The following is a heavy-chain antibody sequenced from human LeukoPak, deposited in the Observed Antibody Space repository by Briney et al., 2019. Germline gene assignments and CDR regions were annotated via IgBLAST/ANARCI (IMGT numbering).Heavy chain of an antibody. J-gene: IGHJ4*02. Sequence: GGSLRLSCAASGFTFNSYAMSWVRQAPGKGLEWVSAISGSGGTTDYADSVKGRFTISRDNSKNTLYLQMNSLRAEDTAVYYCAKDLGVAASGIDYWGQGTLVTVSS. CDR2: ISGSGGTT. V-gene: IGHV3-23*01. CDR1: GFTFNSYA. CDR3: AKDLGVAASGIDY. D-gene: IGHD6-13*01.